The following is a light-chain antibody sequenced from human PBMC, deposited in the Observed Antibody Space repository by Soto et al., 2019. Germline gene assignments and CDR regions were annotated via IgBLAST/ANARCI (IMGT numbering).Light chain of an antibody. Sequence: DIRMTQSPSTLSASVGDRVTITCRASQSFSAWLAWYQQKPGKAPKLLIYKATTTESGVTSGCSGSGSGTEVTINNSSLQPDDFATYYCQQYNNDASWTFGQGTKVQIK. V-gene: IGKV1-5*03. CDR3: QQYNNDASWT. J-gene: IGKJ1*01. CDR2: KAT. CDR1: QSFSAW.